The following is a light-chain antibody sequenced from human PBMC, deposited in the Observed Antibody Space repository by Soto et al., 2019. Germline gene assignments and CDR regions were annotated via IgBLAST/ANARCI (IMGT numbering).Light chain of an antibody. J-gene: IGKJ3*01. V-gene: IGKV1-5*03. CDR1: QSISSW. CDR2: KAS. CDR3: QHYNSYAA. Sequence: DIQMTQSPSTLSASVGDRVTITCRASQSISSWVAWYQQKPGKAPKLLIYKASSLESGVPSRFSGSGSGTEFTLTISSLQPDDFAAYYCQHYNSYAAFGPGTKVDIK.